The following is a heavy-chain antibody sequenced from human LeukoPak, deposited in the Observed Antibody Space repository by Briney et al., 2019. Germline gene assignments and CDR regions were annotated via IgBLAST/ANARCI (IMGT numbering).Heavy chain of an antibody. CDR2: IYYSGTT. J-gene: IGHJ4*02. Sequence: SETLSLTCTVSGGSVSHYYWNWIRQPPGKGLEWLGYIYYSGTTNYNPSLKSRVTISVDTSKNQFSLKLTSVAAADTAVYYCARERISDYYDSSGYFDYWGQETLVTVSS. D-gene: IGHD3-22*01. CDR3: ARERISDYYDSSGYFDY. CDR1: GGSVSHYY. V-gene: IGHV4-59*02.